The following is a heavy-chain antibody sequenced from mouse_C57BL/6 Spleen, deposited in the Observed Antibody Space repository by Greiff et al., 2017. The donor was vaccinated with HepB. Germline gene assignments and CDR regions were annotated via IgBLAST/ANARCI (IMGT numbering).Heavy chain of an antibody. Sequence: QVQLQQPGAELVKPGASVKMSCKASGYTFTSYWITWVKQRPGQGLEWIGDIYPGSGSTNYNEKFKDKATLTADKSSSTAYMQLSSLTYEDSAVYYCARSDGYYELAYWGQGTLVTVSA. J-gene: IGHJ3*01. D-gene: IGHD2-3*01. CDR2: IYPGSGST. CDR1: GYTFTSYW. CDR3: ARSDGYYELAY. V-gene: IGHV1-55*01.